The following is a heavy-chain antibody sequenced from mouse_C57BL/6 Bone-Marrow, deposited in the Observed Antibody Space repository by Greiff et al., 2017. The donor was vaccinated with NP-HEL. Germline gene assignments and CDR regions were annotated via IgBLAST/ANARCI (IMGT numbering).Heavy chain of an antibody. V-gene: IGHV5-15*01. J-gene: IGHJ4*01. CDR1: GFTFSDYG. CDR3: ARHGFYYAMDY. Sequence: EVQRVESGGGLVQPGGSLKLSCAASGFTFSDYGMAWVRQAPRKGPEWVAFISNLAYSIYYADTVTGRFTISRENAKNTLYLEMSSLRSEDTAMYYCARHGFYYAMDYWGQGTSVTVSS. CDR2: ISNLAYSI.